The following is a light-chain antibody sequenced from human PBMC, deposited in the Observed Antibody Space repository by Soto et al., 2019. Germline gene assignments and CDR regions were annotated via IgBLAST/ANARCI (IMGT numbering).Light chain of an antibody. V-gene: IGKV1-5*01. Sequence: DIQMYQSPSTLSAPIGDRVVITCRASEGISSWLAWYQQKPGKAPKLLIYDVSSLESGVPSRFSGSGSGTEFTLTISSLQPDDFATYYCQQYNTYPWTFGQGTKVDIK. J-gene: IGKJ1*01. CDR1: EGISSW. CDR3: QQYNTYPWT. CDR2: DVS.